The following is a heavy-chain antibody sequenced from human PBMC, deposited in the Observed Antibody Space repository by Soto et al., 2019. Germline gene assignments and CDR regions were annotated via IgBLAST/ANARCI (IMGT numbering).Heavy chain of an antibody. J-gene: IGHJ6*02. D-gene: IGHD3-3*01. CDR1: GFTFSSYG. V-gene: IGHV3-30*18. CDR3: AKEIFWSGYYHNGMDV. Sequence: GGSLRLSCAASGFTFSSYGMHWVRQAPGKGLEWVAVISYEGSNKYYADSVKGPFTISRNNSKNTLDLQMNSLRDEDTAVYYCAKEIFWSGYYHNGMDVWGQGTTVTVSS. CDR2: ISYEGSNK.